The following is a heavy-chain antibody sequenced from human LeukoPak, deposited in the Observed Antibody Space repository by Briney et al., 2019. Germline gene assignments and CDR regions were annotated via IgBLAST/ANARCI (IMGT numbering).Heavy chain of an antibody. Sequence: GGSLRLSCAASRFSFRRYLMRWVRQAPGKGREGVGNIKQDGSEKYYVDSVKGRFTISRDNAKNSLYLQMNSLRAEDTAVYYCAKDLNYGDYAGGDAFDIWGQGTLVTVSS. CDR1: RFSFRRYL. D-gene: IGHD4-17*01. CDR2: IKQDGSEK. CDR3: AKDLNYGDYAGGDAFDI. J-gene: IGHJ3*02. V-gene: IGHV3-7*03.